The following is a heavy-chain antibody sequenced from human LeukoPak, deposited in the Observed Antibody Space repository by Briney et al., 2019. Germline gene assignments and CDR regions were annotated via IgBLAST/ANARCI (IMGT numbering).Heavy chain of an antibody. V-gene: IGHV3-53*01. CDR1: GFTVSSNY. J-gene: IGHJ6*02. CDR2: IYSGGST. Sequence: GGSLRLSCAASGFTVSSNYMSWVRQAPGKGLEWVSVIYSGGSTYYADSVKGRFTISRDNSKNTLYLQMNSLRAEDTAVYYCAGMVRAHRYGMDVWGQGTTVTVSS. CDR3: AGMVRAHRYGMDV. D-gene: IGHD3-10*01.